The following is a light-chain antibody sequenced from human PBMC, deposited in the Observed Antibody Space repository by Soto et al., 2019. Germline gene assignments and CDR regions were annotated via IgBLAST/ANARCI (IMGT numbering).Light chain of an antibody. CDR2: GAS. CDR1: QSVGSN. V-gene: IGKV3-15*01. CDR3: QQSGAT. J-gene: IGKJ1*01. Sequence: EIVMTQSPATLSVSPGERATLSCRASQSVGSNLAWYQQRPGQAPRLLIYGASTRATGIPARFRGSGSGTEFTLTISSLQSEDFAVYYCQQSGATFGQGTKVEIK.